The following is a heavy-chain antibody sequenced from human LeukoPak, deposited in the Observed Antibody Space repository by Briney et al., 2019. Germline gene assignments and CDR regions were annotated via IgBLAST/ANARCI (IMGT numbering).Heavy chain of an antibody. Sequence: ASVTLSCKASGYTFTSYGISWVRQAPGQGLEWMGWINPNSGGTNYAQKFQGRVTMTRDTSISTAYMELSRLRSDDAAVYYCARDRDSSSWYVHDGTLYYMDGWGKGTTVTVPS. CDR1: GYTFTSYG. CDR2: INPNSGGT. D-gene: IGHD6-13*01. V-gene: IGHV1-2*02. CDR3: ARDRDSSSWYVHDGTLYYMDG. J-gene: IGHJ6*03.